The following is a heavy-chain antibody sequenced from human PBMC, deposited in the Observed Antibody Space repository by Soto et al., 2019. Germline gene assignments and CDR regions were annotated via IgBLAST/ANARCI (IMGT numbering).Heavy chain of an antibody. D-gene: IGHD2-8*01. Sequence: LSLTCAVYVASLSGRGNSWNWIRQPPGKGLAGIGYVHHTGSTYYTPSLKSRLTISLDSSKNQFALKLTSVTGADTAGYYCARTDVYARQGECFDSWGQGALVAVSS. CDR1: VASLSGRGNS. CDR2: VHHTGST. V-gene: IGHV4-30-2*01. J-gene: IGHJ4*02. CDR3: ARTDVYARQGECFDS.